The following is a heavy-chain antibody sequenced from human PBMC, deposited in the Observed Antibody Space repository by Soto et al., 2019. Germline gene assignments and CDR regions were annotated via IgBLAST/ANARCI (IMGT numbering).Heavy chain of an antibody. CDR2: ILVDGRT. CDR1: GFICSSYD. Sequence: GGSLRLSCAASGFICSSYDMSWVRQAPGKGLEWVSTILVDGRTFYVDSVKGRFTISRDSSKNTVYLQMNSLTAGDTALYYCAKAIATGGGAFDICGQGTMVTVSS. D-gene: IGHD2-8*02. CDR3: AKAIATGGGAFDI. J-gene: IGHJ3*02. V-gene: IGHV3-23*01.